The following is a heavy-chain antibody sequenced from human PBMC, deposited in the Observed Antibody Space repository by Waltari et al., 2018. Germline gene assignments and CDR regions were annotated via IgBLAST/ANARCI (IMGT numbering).Heavy chain of an antibody. Sequence: VQLVESGGGLVKPGGSLRLSCAASGFTLSSYRMNWLRQAPGKGLEWIGRIYTSGSTNYNPSLKSRVTISVDTSKNQFSLKLSSVTAADTAVYYCARSSGYLFGVAVGYWGQGTLVTVSS. J-gene: IGHJ4*02. D-gene: IGHD3-22*01. V-gene: IGHV4-4*07. CDR3: ARSSGYLFGVAVGY. CDR2: IYTSGST. CDR1: GFTLSSYR.